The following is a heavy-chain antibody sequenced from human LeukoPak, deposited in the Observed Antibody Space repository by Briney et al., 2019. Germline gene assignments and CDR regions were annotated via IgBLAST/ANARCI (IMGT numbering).Heavy chain of an antibody. CDR3: ARGYCSSTSCRRPYYYGMDV. D-gene: IGHD2-2*01. CDR1: GYTFTGYY. CDR2: INPNRGGT. Sequence: ASVKVSCKASGYTFTGYYMHWVRQAPGQGLEWMGWINPNRGGTNYAQKFQGRVTMTRDTSISTAYMELSRLRSDDTAVYYCARGYCSSTSCRRPYYYGMDVWGQGTTVTVSS. J-gene: IGHJ6*02. V-gene: IGHV1-2*02.